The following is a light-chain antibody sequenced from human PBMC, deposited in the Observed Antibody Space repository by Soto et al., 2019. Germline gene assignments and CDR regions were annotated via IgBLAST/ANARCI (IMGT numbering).Light chain of an antibody. CDR1: SSDVGTYNF. CDR2: EVS. V-gene: IGLV2-14*01. Sequence: QSALTQPASVSGSPGQSITISCTGTSSDVGTYNFVSWYQQHPGKAPKLMIYEVSNRPSGVSDRFSGSKSDNTASLRISGLQAEDEADYYCISYTSSSPYVFGTGTKLTVL. CDR3: ISYTSSSPYV. J-gene: IGLJ1*01.